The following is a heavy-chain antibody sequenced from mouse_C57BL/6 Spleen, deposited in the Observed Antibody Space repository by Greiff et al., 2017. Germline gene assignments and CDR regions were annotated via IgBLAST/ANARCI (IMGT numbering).Heavy chain of an antibody. CDR1: GFTFSDYY. D-gene: IGHD2-4*01. V-gene: IGHV5-16*01. J-gene: IGHJ3*01. CDR3: ARVSYDYDLAY. CDR2: INYDGSST. Sequence: EVKLMESEGGLVQPGSSMKLSCTASGFTFSDYYMAWVRQVPDKGLEWVATINYDGSSTYYLDFLKSRFIISRDNAKNILYLQMSSLKSEDTATYYCARVSYDYDLAYWGQGTLVTVSA.